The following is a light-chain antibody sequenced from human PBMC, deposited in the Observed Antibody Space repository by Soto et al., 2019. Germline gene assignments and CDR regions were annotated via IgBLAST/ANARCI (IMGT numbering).Light chain of an antibody. J-gene: IGKJ4*01. CDR2: DAS. Sequence: DIQMTQSPSSLSALVGDRVTITCQASQDINIYLNWYQQKPGKAPKLLIYDASNLATGVPSKFSGGRSVTDFTFTISSLQPEDIATYYCQQYGNLPLSFGGGTKVEIK. CDR1: QDINIY. V-gene: IGKV1-33*01. CDR3: QQYGNLPLS.